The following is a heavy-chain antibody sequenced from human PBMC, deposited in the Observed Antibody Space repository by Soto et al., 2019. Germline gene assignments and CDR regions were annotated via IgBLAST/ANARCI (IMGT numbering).Heavy chain of an antibody. J-gene: IGHJ6*02. CDR3: ARDSYMGV. CDR2: IYNDGST. Sequence: EVQLVETGGGLIQPGGSLRLACAASGFTISNNYMNWVRQAPGKGLEWVSIIYNDGSTYYTDSVKGRFTISRDNSKNTLYLQMNSLRVEDTAVYYCARDSYMGVWGQGTTVTVSS. D-gene: IGHD6-6*01. V-gene: IGHV3-53*02. CDR1: GFTISNNY.